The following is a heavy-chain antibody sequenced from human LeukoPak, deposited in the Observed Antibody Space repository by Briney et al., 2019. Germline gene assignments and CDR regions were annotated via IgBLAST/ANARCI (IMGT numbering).Heavy chain of an antibody. CDR2: ITSDGTNK. CDR3: ARKSTVSLFDY. D-gene: IGHD4-17*01. Sequence: GRSLRLSCAASGFTFSSYAMHWVRQAPGKGLEWVALITSDGTNKAHEDSVKGRFTISRDNSKNTLYLQMNSLRPEDTAVYYCARKSTVSLFDYWGQGTLVTVSS. CDR1: GFTFSSYA. J-gene: IGHJ4*02. V-gene: IGHV3-30-3*01.